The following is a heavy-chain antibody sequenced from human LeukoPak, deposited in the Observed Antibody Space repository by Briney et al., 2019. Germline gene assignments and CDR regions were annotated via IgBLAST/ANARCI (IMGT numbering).Heavy chain of an antibody. V-gene: IGHV3-15*01. D-gene: IGHD3-10*01. CDR2: IKSKTDGGTT. CDR1: GFTFNHVW. Sequence: GVSLRLSCVGSGFTFNHVWMSWVRQAPGKGLEWVGRIKSKTDGGTTDYAAPVKGRFAISRDDSKNTLYLQMNSLKTEDTAVYYCTKDRGYYYGYYYMDVWGKGTTVTVSS. J-gene: IGHJ6*03. CDR3: TKDRGYYYGYYYMDV.